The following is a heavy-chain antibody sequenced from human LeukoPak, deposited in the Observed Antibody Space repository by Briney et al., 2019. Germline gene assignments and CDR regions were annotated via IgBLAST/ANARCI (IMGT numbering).Heavy chain of an antibody. CDR2: VSPSSGHT. CDR3: AREGTRGFDY. V-gene: IGHV1-18*01. Sequence: VKVSCKAFGYTFTNYGITWLRQAPGQGLEWMGWVSPSSGHTNYTQNLQDRVTMTTDTPTNTAYMELRSLRSDDTAVYYCAREGTRGFDYWGQGTLVTVSS. D-gene: IGHD1-1*01. J-gene: IGHJ4*02. CDR1: GYTFTNYG.